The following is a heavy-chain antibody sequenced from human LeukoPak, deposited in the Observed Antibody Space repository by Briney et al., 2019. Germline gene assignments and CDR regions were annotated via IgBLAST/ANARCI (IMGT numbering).Heavy chain of an antibody. Sequence: PGGSLRLSCTASGFTLFTFNNAWMSWVRQTPGKGLEWIGRIKSKTDGGATEYTAPVKGRFSISRDDSKNTVYLQMNSLKTGDTAVYYCTTDLLDYWGQGTLVTVSS. CDR3: TTDLLDY. J-gene: IGHJ4*02. CDR2: IKSKTDGGAT. CDR1: GFTLFTFNNAW. V-gene: IGHV3-15*01.